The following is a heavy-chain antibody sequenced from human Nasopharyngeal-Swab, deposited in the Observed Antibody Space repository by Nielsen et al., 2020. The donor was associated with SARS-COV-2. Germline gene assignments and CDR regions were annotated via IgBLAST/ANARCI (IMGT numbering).Heavy chain of an antibody. D-gene: IGHD5-12*01. V-gene: IGHV1-18*04. CDR3: ARGKRLHP. J-gene: IGHJ5*02. CDR2: VSTINGDT. Sequence: VKVSCKASGYIFNSYGISWVRQAPGQGLERMGWVSTINGDTNYAQRFQGRVTMTTDTSTSTAYMELRSLRSDDTAVYYCARGKRLHPWGQGTLVTVSS. CDR1: GYIFNSYG.